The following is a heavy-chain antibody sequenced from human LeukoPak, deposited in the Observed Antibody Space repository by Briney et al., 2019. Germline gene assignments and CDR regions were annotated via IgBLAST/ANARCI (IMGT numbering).Heavy chain of an antibody. V-gene: IGHV3-11*01. CDR3: ARGPGKQLAYYYYYGMDV. CDR1: GFTFSDYY. Sequence: PGGSLRLSCAASGFTFSDYYMSWIRQAPGKGLEWVSYISSSGDTIYYADSVKGRFTISRGNAENSLYSQMNSLRAEDTAVYYCARGPGKQLAYYYYYGMDVWGQGTTVTVSS. D-gene: IGHD6-13*01. J-gene: IGHJ6*02. CDR2: ISSSGDTI.